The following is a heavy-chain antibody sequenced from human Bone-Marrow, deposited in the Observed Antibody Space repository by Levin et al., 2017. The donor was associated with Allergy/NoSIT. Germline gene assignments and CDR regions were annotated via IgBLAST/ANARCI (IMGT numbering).Heavy chain of an antibody. CDR1: GYTFTRYA. D-gene: IGHD3-9*01. Sequence: GESLKISCKASGYTFTRYALNWVRQAPGQGLEWLGWINTDTGNPTYAQGFTGRFVFSLDTSVSTAYLQISSLKAEDTAVYYCARVVLTGYNWFDPWGQGTLVTVSS. CDR2: INTDTGNP. V-gene: IGHV7-4-1*02. J-gene: IGHJ5*02. CDR3: ARVVLTGYNWFDP.